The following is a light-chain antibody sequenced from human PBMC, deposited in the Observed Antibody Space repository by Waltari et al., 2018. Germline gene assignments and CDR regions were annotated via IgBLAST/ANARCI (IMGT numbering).Light chain of an antibody. CDR1: QTVLYSSNNKNY. Sequence: DIVMTQSPDSLAVSLGERAAINCKSSQTVLYSSNNKNYLAWYQQKPGQPPKSLIYWASTRESGVPDRFSGSGSGTHFTLTISSLQAEDVAVYYCQQYYSSVTFGGGTKVEIK. CDR3: QQYYSSVT. CDR2: WAS. V-gene: IGKV4-1*01. J-gene: IGKJ4*01.